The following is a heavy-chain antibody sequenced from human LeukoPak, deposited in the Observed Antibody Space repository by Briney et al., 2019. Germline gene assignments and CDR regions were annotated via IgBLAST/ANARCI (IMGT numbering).Heavy chain of an antibody. J-gene: IGHJ5*02. V-gene: IGHV1-46*01. Sequence: ASVKVSCKASGGTFSSYAISWVRQAPGQGLEWMGIINPSGGSTSYAQKFQGRVTMTRDTSTSTVYMELSSLRSEDTAVYYCAREFSQLVRWFDPWGQGTLVTVSS. CDR3: AREFSQLVRWFDP. CDR1: GGTFSSYA. CDR2: INPSGGST. D-gene: IGHD6-6*01.